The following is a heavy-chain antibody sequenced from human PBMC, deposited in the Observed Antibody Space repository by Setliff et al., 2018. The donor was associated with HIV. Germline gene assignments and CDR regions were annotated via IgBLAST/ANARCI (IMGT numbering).Heavy chain of an antibody. CDR1: GYRFTGLA. V-gene: IGHV1-3*01. Sequence: GASVKVSCKASGYRFTGLAIHWVRQAPGQRVEWMGWINAGTGNTKYSQKFQDRVTISRDIHANTAYMELSSLRSEDTAIYYCARSLREYSYGSPDYWGPGTLVTVSS. CDR2: INAGTGNT. J-gene: IGHJ4*02. CDR3: ARSLREYSYGSPDY. D-gene: IGHD5-18*01.